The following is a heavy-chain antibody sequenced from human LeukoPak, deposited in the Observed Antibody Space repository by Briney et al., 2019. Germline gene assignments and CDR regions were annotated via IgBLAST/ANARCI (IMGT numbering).Heavy chain of an antibody. CDR1: GYTFTSYA. Sequence: GASVKVSCKASGYTFTSYAMHWVRQAPGQRLEWMGWINAGNGNTKYSQKFQGRVTITRDTSASTAYMELSSLRSEDTAVYYCARDNYDYVWGSYRPFDYWGQGTLVTVSS. J-gene: IGHJ4*02. V-gene: IGHV1-3*01. CDR2: INAGNGNT. D-gene: IGHD3-16*02. CDR3: ARDNYDYVWGSYRPFDY.